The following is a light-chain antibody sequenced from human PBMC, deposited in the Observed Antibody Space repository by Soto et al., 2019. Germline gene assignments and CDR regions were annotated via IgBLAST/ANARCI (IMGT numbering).Light chain of an antibody. J-gene: IGKJ1*01. CDR2: GAS. V-gene: IGKV3-15*01. Sequence: EIVMTQSPATLSVSPGERATLSCRASQRVSSNFAWYQQKPGQAPRLLIYGASTRATGIPARFSGSGSGTEFTLTISSLQSEDFAVYYCQQYNNWPWTFGQGTKVDIK. CDR1: QRVSSN. CDR3: QQYNNWPWT.